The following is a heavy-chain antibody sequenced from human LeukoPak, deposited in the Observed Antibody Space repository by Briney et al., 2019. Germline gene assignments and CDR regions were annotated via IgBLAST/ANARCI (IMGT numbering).Heavy chain of an antibody. CDR3: ARDRRQQLENWFDP. V-gene: IGHV1-69*13. Sequence: SVKVSCNASGYTFTSYGINWVRQAPGQGLEWMGGIIPIFGTSNYAQKFQGRVTITADESTSTAYMELSSLRSEDTAVYYCARDRRQQLENWFDPWGQGTLVTVSS. D-gene: IGHD6-13*01. J-gene: IGHJ5*02. CDR2: IIPIFGTS. CDR1: GYTFTSYG.